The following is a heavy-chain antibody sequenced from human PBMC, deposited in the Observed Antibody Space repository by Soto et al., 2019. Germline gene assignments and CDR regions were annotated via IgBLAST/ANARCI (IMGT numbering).Heavy chain of an antibody. D-gene: IGHD3-3*01. CDR2: IYWDDDK. J-gene: IGHJ4*02. Sequence: AAGTTLVNRTQTLTLTCTFSGFSVRTTGVSMGWIRQPPGKALEWLAGIYWDDDKRYNPSLRTRLSITRDTSTNEVVLKMTNMDPVATGTYYCARRPWSDSFDSWGQGSLVNVSS. V-gene: IGHV2-5*02. CDR3: ARRPWSDSFDS. CDR1: GFSVRTTGVS.